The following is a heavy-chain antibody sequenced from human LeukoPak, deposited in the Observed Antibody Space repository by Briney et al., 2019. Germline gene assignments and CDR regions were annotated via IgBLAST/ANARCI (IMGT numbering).Heavy chain of an antibody. D-gene: IGHD3-10*01. CDR2: VSGSGSST. J-gene: IGHJ5*02. CDR1: GYSFNNYA. CDR3: AKDDSRGSGSSGWFDP. Sequence: GGSLRLSCAASGYSFNNYAMSWVRQAPGKGLEWVSAVSGSGSSTYYADSVKGRFTISRDNSKTSLYLQMNSLRAEETAIYYCAKDDSRGSGSSGWFDPWGQGTLVTVSS. V-gene: IGHV3-23*01.